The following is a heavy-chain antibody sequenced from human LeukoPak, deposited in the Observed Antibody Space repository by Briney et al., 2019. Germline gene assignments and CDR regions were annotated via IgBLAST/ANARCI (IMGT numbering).Heavy chain of an antibody. CDR3: ARSHLDSSGYYYFDY. D-gene: IGHD3-22*01. Sequence: PSQTLSLTCTVSGXSISSGGYYWSWIRQHPGKSLEWIGYIYYSGSTSYNPSLKSRVTISVDTSQNQFSLKLSSVTAADTAVYYCARSHLDSSGYYYFDYWGQGTLVTVSS. V-gene: IGHV4-31*03. CDR1: GXSISSGGYY. CDR2: IYYSGST. J-gene: IGHJ4*02.